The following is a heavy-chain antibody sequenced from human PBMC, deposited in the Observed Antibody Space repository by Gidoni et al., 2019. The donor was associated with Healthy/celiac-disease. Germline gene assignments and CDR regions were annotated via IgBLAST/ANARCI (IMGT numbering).Heavy chain of an antibody. CDR2: INSDGSST. CDR3: AILLRASSGMDV. J-gene: IGHJ6*02. V-gene: IGHV3-74*01. Sequence: EVQLVESGGGLVQPGGSLRLSCAASGFTFSSYWMHWVRHAPGKGLVWVSGINSDGSSTSYADYVKGRFTISRDNAKNTQYLQMNSLRAEDTAVYYCAILLRASSGMDVWGQGTTVTVSS. D-gene: IGHD3-10*01. CDR1: GFTFSSYW.